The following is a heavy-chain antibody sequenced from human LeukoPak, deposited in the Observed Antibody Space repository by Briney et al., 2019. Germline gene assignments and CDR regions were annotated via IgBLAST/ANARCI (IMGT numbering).Heavy chain of an antibody. CDR2: INPNSGGT. J-gene: IGHJ4*02. CDR1: GYTFTGYY. CDR3: ASHYYGYIWGSYRPFDY. D-gene: IGHD3-16*02. Sequence: ASVKVSCKASGYTFTGYYMHWVRQAPGQGLEWMGWINPNSGGTNYAQKFQGRVTMTRDTSISTAYMELSRLRSDDTAVYYCASHYYGYIWGSYRPFDYWGQGTLVTVSS. V-gene: IGHV1-2*02.